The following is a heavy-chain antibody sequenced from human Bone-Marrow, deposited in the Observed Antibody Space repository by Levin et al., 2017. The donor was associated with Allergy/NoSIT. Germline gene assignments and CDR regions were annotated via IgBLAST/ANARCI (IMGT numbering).Heavy chain of an antibody. V-gene: IGHV1-2*02. Sequence: ASVKVSCKASGYTFTGYYMHWVRQAPGQGLEWMGWINPNSGGTNYAQKFQGRVTMTRDTSISTAYMELSRLRSDDTAVYYCARAGGPRWLYYYYYGMDVWGQGTTVTVSS. J-gene: IGHJ6*02. D-gene: IGHD4-23*01. CDR1: GYTFTGYY. CDR2: INPNSGGT. CDR3: ARAGGPRWLYYYYYGMDV.